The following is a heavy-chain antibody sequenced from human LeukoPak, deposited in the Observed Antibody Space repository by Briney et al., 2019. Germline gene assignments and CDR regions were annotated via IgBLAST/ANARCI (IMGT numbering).Heavy chain of an antibody. V-gene: IGHV3-30*02. J-gene: IGHJ4*02. CDR1: GFTFSNYA. CDR2: IRYDGSNK. D-gene: IGHD4/OR15-4a*01. CDR3: AKDSLWSYKLFDY. Sequence: PGGSLRLSCAASGFTFSNYAMYWVRQAPGKGLEWVAFIRYDGSNKYYADSVKGRFTISRDNSKNTLYLQMNSLRAEDTAVYYCAKDSLWSYKLFDYWGQGTLVTVSS.